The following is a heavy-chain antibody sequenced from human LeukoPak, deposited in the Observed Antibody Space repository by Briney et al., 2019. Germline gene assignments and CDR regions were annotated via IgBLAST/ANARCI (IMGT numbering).Heavy chain of an antibody. J-gene: IGHJ5*02. Sequence: GGSLRLSCAASGFTFSSYWMHWVRQAPGKGLVWVPHINSDGSITRYADSVKGRFTISRDNAKNTLYLQMNSLRGEDTAVYYCARDAGGCGGDCPRWFDPWGQGTLVTVSS. CDR1: GFTFSSYW. CDR2: INSDGSIT. CDR3: ARDAGGCGGDCPRWFDP. V-gene: IGHV3-74*01. D-gene: IGHD2-21*02.